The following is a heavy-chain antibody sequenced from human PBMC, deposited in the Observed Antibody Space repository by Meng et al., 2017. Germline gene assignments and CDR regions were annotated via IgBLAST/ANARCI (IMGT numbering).Heavy chain of an antibody. CDR2: ISSSSSYI. V-gene: IGHV3-21*01. Sequence: GESLKISCAASGFTFSSYSMNWVRQAPGKGLEWVSSISSSSSYIYYADSVKGRFTISRDNAKNSLYLQMNSLRAEDTAVYYCARDPYCSSTSCHFDYWGQGTLVTVS. CDR1: GFTFSSYS. CDR3: ARDPYCSSTSCHFDY. D-gene: IGHD2-2*01. J-gene: IGHJ4*02.